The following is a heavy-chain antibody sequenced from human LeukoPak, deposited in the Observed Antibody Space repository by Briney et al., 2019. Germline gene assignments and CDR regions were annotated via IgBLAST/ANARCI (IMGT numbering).Heavy chain of an antibody. D-gene: IGHD3-22*01. CDR1: GGSISSYY. CDR3: ARDSYYDSSGYFGY. Sequence: SETLSLTCTVSGGSISSYYWSWIRQPAGQGLEWIGRIYTSGSTNYNPSLKSRVTMSVDTSKNQFSLKLSSVTAADTAVYYCARDSYYDSSGYFGYWGQGTLVTVSS. J-gene: IGHJ4*02. V-gene: IGHV4-4*07. CDR2: IYTSGST.